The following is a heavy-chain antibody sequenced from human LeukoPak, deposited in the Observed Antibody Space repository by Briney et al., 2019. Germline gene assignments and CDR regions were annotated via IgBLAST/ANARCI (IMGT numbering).Heavy chain of an antibody. CDR3: ARVKGVIEWERPILDY. Sequence: ASVKLSCKASGYTFTGYYMHWVPEAPEQGLEGRGWINPKSGGTNYAQKFQGRVTMTRDTSISTAYMELSRLRSDDTAVYYCARVKGVIEWERPILDYWGQGTLVTVSS. CDR1: GYTFTGYY. V-gene: IGHV1-2*02. J-gene: IGHJ4*02. D-gene: IGHD1-26*01. CDR2: INPKSGGT.